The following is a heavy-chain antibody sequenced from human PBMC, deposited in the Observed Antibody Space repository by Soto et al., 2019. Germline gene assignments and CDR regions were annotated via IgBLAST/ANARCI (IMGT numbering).Heavy chain of an antibody. J-gene: IGHJ5*02. Sequence: SETLSLTCSVSGGSIRSYYWSWIRQPPGKGLEWIGYVYSSGATRNNPSLKSRVTISVDTSKNEFYLSLTSVTAADTAIYYCARSRFYDDNSGYRPNWFDLWGQGTLVTVSS. D-gene: IGHD3-22*01. V-gene: IGHV4-59*08. CDR1: GGSIRSYY. CDR2: VYSSGAT. CDR3: ARSRFYDDNSGYRPNWFDL.